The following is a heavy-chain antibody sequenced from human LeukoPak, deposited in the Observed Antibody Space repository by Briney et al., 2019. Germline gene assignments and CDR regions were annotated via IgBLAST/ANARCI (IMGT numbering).Heavy chain of an antibody. CDR3: ATNTFGGNYYYMDV. D-gene: IGHD3-16*01. J-gene: IGHJ6*03. V-gene: IGHV4-34*01. CDR2: INHSGST. CDR1: GGSFIGYY. Sequence: SETLSLTCAVYGGSFIGYYWNWIRQPPGKGLEWIGEINHSGSTNYNPSLKSRVTISVDTSKNQFSLKLSSVTAADTAVYYCATNTFGGNYYYMDVWGKGTTVTVSS.